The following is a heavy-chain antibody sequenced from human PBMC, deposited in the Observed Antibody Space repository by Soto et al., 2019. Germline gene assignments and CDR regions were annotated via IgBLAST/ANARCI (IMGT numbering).Heavy chain of an antibody. CDR3: ARGGSGSRQGFDP. Sequence: QVQLQESGPGLVKPSQTLSLTCTVSGGSISSGDYYWSWIRQHPGKGLEWIGYIYYSGSTYYNPSLWSRVTISVDTSKNQFSLKLSSVTAADAAVYYGARGGSGSRQGFDPWGQGTLVTVSS. V-gene: IGHV4-31*03. CDR2: IYYSGST. CDR1: GGSISSGDYY. D-gene: IGHD1-26*01. J-gene: IGHJ5*02.